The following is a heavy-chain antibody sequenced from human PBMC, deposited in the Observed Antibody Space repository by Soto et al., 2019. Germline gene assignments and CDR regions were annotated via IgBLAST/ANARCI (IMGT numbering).Heavy chain of an antibody. Sequence: GGSLRLSCAASGFTFSSYAMHWVRQAPGKGLEWVAVISYDGSNKYYADSVKGRFTISRDNSKNTLYLQMNSLRAEDTAVYYCARDPAYCGGDCYSHYYYGMDVWGQGTTVTVSS. CDR1: GFTFSSYA. CDR3: ARDPAYCGGDCYSHYYYGMDV. D-gene: IGHD2-21*02. CDR2: ISYDGSNK. J-gene: IGHJ6*02. V-gene: IGHV3-30-3*01.